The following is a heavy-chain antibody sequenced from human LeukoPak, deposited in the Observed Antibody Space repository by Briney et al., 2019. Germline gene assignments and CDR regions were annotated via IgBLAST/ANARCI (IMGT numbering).Heavy chain of an antibody. CDR2: IYSGGST. V-gene: IGHV4-4*07. D-gene: IGHD4/OR15-4a*01. CDR3: ARGADWFDP. CDR1: GASFSSYY. Sequence: SETLSLTCIVSGASFSSYYWTWIRQPAGKGLEWIGRIYSGGSTNYNPSLRSRITMSVDTSKNQFSLKLSSVTAADTAVYYCARGADWFDPWGQGTLVTVSS. J-gene: IGHJ5*02.